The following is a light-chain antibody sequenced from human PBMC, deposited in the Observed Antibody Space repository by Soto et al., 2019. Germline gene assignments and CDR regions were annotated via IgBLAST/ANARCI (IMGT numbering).Light chain of an antibody. CDR3: QQYNTYST. CDR2: KAS. J-gene: IGKJ1*01. CDR1: QSISTW. V-gene: IGKV1-5*03. Sequence: QMTQSPSTLSASVGDTVTITCRASQSISTWLAWYQQKPGKAPKPLIYKASTLESGVPSRFSGSGSGTEFTLTISSLQPDDFATYYCQQYNTYSTFGQGTKVEIK.